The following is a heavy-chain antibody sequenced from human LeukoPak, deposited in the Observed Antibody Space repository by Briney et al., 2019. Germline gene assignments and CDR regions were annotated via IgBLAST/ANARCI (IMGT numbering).Heavy chain of an antibody. Sequence: GGSLRLSCAASGFTFGNYWMHWVRQASGKGLVWVSSLNSDGSATSYADSAKGRFTISRDSAQNTVYLQMDSLRVEDTAVYYCTSDALLEYCTGNDCYHSDLWVQGILVTVSS. V-gene: IGHV3-74*01. D-gene: IGHD2-8*02. CDR2: LNSDGSAT. J-gene: IGHJ4*02. CDR3: TSDALLEYCTGNDCYHSDL. CDR1: GFTFGNYW.